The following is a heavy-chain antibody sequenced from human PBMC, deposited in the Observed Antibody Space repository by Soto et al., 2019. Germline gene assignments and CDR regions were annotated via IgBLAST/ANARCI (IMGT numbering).Heavy chain of an antibody. J-gene: IGHJ4*02. V-gene: IGHV1-3*05. Sequence: QVHLVQSGAEEKRPGASVKVSCKASGYTFTNYAIHWVRQAPGQRLEWMGWINSANGNTQYSQKFQGRLTITRDTSASTGTMDQSSLRSEDTAVYYCARGGGGLRLGELPFFDYWGQGTLGTVSS. D-gene: IGHD3-16*01. CDR2: INSANGNT. CDR3: ARGGGGLRLGELPFFDY. CDR1: GYTFTNYA.